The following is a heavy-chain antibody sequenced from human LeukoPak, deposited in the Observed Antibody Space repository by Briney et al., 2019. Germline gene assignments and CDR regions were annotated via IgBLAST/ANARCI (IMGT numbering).Heavy chain of an antibody. CDR3: ARDSGSYGSDAFDI. V-gene: IGHV4-4*08. CDR2: IYTSGST. Sequence: SETLSLTCTVSGGSISTYYWSWIRQPPGKGLEWIGYIYTSGSTNYNPSLKSRVTISVDTSKNQFSLKLSSVTAADTAVYYCARDSGSYGSDAFDIWGQGTMVTVSS. CDR1: GGSISTYY. D-gene: IGHD1-26*01. J-gene: IGHJ3*02.